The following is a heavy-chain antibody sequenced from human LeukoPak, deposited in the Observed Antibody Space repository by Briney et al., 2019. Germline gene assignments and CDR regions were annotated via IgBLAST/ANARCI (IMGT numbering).Heavy chain of an antibody. CDR1: GFTFSSYS. J-gene: IGHJ3*02. V-gene: IGHV3-21*04. D-gene: IGHD4-23*01. Sequence: PGGSLRLSCAASGFTFSSYSMNWVRQAPGKGLEWVSSISTSSSYIYYADSVKGRFTISRDKSKNSLYLQMNSLRAEDTAVCYCAVSRAGNDMGGRGTMVTVPS. CDR3: AVSRAGNDM. CDR2: ISTSSSYI.